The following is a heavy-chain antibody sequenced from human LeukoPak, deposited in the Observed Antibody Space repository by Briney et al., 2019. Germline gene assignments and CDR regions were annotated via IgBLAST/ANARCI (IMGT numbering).Heavy chain of an antibody. V-gene: IGHV1-24*01. CDR1: GYTLTKLS. D-gene: IGHD3-22*01. Sequence: GASVKVSCKVSGYTLTKLSMHWVRQAPGKGLEWMGGFHPDEGETIHAQKLQGRLTMTEDTSTDTGYMELSSLRSEDTAIYYCATANYYNIRAFDFWGQGTLVTVSS. CDR2: FHPDEGET. CDR3: ATANYYNIRAFDF. J-gene: IGHJ4*02.